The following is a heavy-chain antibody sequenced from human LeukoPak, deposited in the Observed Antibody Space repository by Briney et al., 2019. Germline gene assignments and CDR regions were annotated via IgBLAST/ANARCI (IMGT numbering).Heavy chain of an antibody. CDR3: RVSLPATYHYYHMDV. V-gene: IGHV3-30*02. D-gene: IGHD2-15*01. Sequence: GGSLRLSCTASGFSFSRYGMHGLRQAPGKGLEWVAFIRYDGTNYYYADSVKGRFTISRDTSKNTLYLQMNSLRAEDTALYYARVSLPATYHYYHMDVWGKGTTVTVSS. J-gene: IGHJ6*03. CDR1: GFSFSRYG. CDR2: IRYDGTNY.